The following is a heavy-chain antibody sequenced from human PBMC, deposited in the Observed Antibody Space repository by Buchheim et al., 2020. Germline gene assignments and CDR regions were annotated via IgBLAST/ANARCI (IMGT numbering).Heavy chain of an antibody. V-gene: IGHV4-34*01. CDR2: INHSGST. J-gene: IGHJ5*02. CDR3: ARGRLRTKLKNWFDP. D-gene: IGHD4-17*01. CDR1: GGSFSGYY. Sequence: QVQLQQWGAGLLKPSETLSLTCAVYGGSFSGYYWSWIRQPPGKGLEWIGEINHSGSTNYNPSLKSRVTISVDTSKNKFSLQLSSVTAADTAVYYCARGRLRTKLKNWFDPWGQGTL.